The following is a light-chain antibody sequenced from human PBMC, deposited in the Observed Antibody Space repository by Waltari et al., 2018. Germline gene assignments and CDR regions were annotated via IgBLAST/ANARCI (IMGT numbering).Light chain of an antibody. J-gene: IGLJ2*01. CDR2: DVS. CDR1: SSDIGSYNY. Sequence: QSALTQPAPVSGSPGRSITISCTGTSSDIGSYNYFSWYQQHPGKAPKLMIYDVSNRPSGVSNRFSGSKSGNTASLTISGLQADDEADYYCSSYTSTSTPVVFGGGTKLTVL. V-gene: IGLV2-14*03. CDR3: SSYTSTSTPVV.